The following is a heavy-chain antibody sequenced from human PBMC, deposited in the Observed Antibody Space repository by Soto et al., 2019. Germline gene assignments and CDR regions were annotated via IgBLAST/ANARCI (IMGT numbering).Heavy chain of an antibody. CDR3: ARSAGVVVVAAGSFDI. CDR1: GFSFSDYY. J-gene: IGHJ3*02. Sequence: QVQLVESGGGLVKPGGSLRLSCAASGFSFSDYYMSWIRQAPGKGLEWVSYISSSGSTIYYADSVKGRFTIARDNAKNSLYLQMNRLRAEHPAVYYCARSAGVVVVAAGSFDIWGQGTMVTVSS. V-gene: IGHV3-11*01. D-gene: IGHD2-15*01. CDR2: ISSSGSTI.